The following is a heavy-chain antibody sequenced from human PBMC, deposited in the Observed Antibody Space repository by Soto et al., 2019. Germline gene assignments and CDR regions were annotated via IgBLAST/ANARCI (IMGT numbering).Heavy chain of an antibody. J-gene: IGHJ6*02. Sequence: ASVKVSCKASGGTFSSYAISWVRQAPGQGLEWMGGIIPIFGTANYAQKFQGRVTITADESTSTAYMELSSLRSEDTAVYYCARGIDGTTRHGMDVWGQGTTVTVSS. CDR3: ARGIDGTTRHGMDV. CDR2: IIPIFGTA. D-gene: IGHD1-7*01. V-gene: IGHV1-69*13. CDR1: GGTFSSYA.